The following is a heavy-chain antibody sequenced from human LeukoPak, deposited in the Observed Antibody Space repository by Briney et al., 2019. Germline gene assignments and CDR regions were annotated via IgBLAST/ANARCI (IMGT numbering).Heavy chain of an antibody. CDR3: ARDDSSGYYPTAYDY. CDR2: INPNSGGT. CDR1: GYTFTGYY. Sequence: ASVNVSCKASGYTFTGYYMHWVRQAPGQGLAWMGWINPNSGGTNYAQKFQGRVTMTRDTSISTAYMELSRLRSDDTAVYYCARDDSSGYYPTAYDYWGQGTLVTVSS. V-gene: IGHV1-2*02. D-gene: IGHD3-22*01. J-gene: IGHJ4*02.